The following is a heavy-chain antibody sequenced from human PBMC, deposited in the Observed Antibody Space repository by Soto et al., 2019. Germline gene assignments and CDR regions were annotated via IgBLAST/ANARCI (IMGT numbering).Heavy chain of an antibody. CDR2: IYNGGSP. J-gene: IGHJ6*02. CDR1: GGSVSTDY. V-gene: IGHV4-59*02. CDR3: ARGEWFLRGYGMDV. D-gene: IGHD3-3*01. Sequence: QVQLQESGPGLVKPSETLSLTCTVSGGSVSTDYWSWIRQPPGKRLEYIGFIYNGGSPNYNPSLESRVTISPDTSTNQFSLKLSSVTAAATAVYYCARGEWFLRGYGMDVWGRGTTVTVS.